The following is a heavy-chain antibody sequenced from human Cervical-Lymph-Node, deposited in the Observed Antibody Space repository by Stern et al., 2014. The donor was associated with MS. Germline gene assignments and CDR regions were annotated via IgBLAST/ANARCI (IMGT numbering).Heavy chain of an antibody. CDR3: ARPRRFFQWVYDY. J-gene: IGHJ4*02. CDR1: GFTFSSYG. V-gene: IGHV3-21*02. CDR2: ISSSSNYI. Sequence: EVQLVESGGGLVKPGGSLRLSCAASGFTFSSYGMNWVRQAPGKGLEWVSSISSSSNYIHYADSVKGRFTISRDNAQNSLSLQMNSLRAEDTAVYYCARPRRFFQWVYDYWGQGILVTVSS. D-gene: IGHD3-3*01.